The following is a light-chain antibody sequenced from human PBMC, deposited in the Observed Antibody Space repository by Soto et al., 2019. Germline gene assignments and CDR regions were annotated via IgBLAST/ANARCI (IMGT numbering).Light chain of an antibody. CDR2: GAS. J-gene: IGKJ5*01. CDR1: QDVGKW. V-gene: IGKV1-12*01. Sequence: DIQMTQSPSSVSASAGDRGTITCRASQDVGKWLAWYQQKPGKAPTLLIHGASSLQSGVPSRYSGSGHGTDFTLTISSLQPEDFATYYCQQANSFPITFGQGTRLEI. CDR3: QQANSFPIT.